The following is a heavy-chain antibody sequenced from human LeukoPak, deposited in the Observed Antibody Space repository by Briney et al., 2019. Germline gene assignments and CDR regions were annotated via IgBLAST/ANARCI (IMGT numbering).Heavy chain of an antibody. Sequence: QPEASLRLSCAASGFTFSSYAMSWVRQAPGKGLEWVSAISGSGGSTYYADSVKGRFTISRDNSKNTLYLQMNSLRAEDTAVYYCAKDLRLYCGGDCYSTSDAFDIWGQGTMVTVSS. CDR2: ISGSGGST. V-gene: IGHV3-23*01. J-gene: IGHJ3*02. D-gene: IGHD2-21*02. CDR3: AKDLRLYCGGDCYSTSDAFDI. CDR1: GFTFSSYA.